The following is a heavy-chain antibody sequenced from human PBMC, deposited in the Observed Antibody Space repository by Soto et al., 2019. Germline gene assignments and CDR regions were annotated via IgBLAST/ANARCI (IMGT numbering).Heavy chain of an antibody. CDR3: ARFSLPAARPTGFDX. CDR2: INHSGST. V-gene: IGHV4-34*01. CDR1: GGSFSGYY. Sequence: PSDTLSLTCAVYGGSFSGYYWSWIRQPPGKGLEWIGEINHSGSTNYNPSLKSLVTISVDTSKNQFSLKLSSVTAADTAVYYCARFSLPAARPTGFDXWGQGTLVTVSX. D-gene: IGHD2-2*02. J-gene: IGHJ4*02.